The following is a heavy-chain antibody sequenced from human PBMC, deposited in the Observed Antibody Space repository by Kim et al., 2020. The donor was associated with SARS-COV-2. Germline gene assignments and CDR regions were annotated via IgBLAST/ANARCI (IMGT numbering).Heavy chain of an antibody. CDR2: INHSGST. D-gene: IGHD2-15*01. CDR1: GGSFSGYY. CDR3: ARVRLYCSGGSCYSRKYY. V-gene: IGHV4-34*01. J-gene: IGHJ6*01. Sequence: SETLSLTCAVYGGSFSGYYWSWIRQPPGKGLEWIGEINHSGSTNYNPSLKSRVTISVDTSKNQFSLKLSSVTAADTAVYYCARVRLYCSGGSCYSRKYY.